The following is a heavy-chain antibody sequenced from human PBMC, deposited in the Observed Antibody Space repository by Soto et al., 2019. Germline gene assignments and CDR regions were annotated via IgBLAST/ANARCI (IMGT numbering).Heavy chain of an antibody. CDR2: IYYSGST. Sequence: PSETLSLTCTVSGGSISSSSYYWGWIRQPPGKGLEWIGSIYYSGSTYYNPSLKSRVTMSVDTSKNQFSLKLSSVTAADTAVYYCARGQTGGHSYGYYYYGMDVWGQGTTVTVSS. V-gene: IGHV4-39*07. CDR3: ARGQTGGHSYGYYYYGMDV. CDR1: GGSISSSSYY. D-gene: IGHD5-18*01. J-gene: IGHJ6*02.